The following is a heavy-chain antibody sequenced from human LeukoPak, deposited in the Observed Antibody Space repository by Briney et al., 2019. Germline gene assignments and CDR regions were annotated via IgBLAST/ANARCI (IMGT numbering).Heavy chain of an antibody. V-gene: IGHV4-4*07. CDR3: ATKVMSGSYWGAFDI. CDR2: IDTSGNT. D-gene: IGHD1-26*01. CDR1: GGSISSFY. J-gene: IGHJ3*02. Sequence: SETLSLTCTVSGGSISSFYWSWIRQPAGKGLEWIGRIDTSGNTNYNPSLKSRVTVSVDRSKNQFSLKLSSVTVADTAVYYCATKVMSGSYWGAFDIWGQGTLVTVSP.